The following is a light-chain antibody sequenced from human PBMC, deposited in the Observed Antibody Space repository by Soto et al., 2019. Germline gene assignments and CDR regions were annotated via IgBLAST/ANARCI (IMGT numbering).Light chain of an antibody. CDR3: SSYTSSSTHV. V-gene: IGLV2-14*01. CDR1: SSDVGGYNY. J-gene: IGLJ1*01. CDR2: EVS. Sequence: QSALTQPASVSGSPGQSITISCTGTSSDVGGYNYVSWYQQHPGKAPNLMIYEVSNRPSGVSNRFSGSTSGNTASLTISVLHADDDAYYYGSSYTSSSTHVFGTGTKLTVL.